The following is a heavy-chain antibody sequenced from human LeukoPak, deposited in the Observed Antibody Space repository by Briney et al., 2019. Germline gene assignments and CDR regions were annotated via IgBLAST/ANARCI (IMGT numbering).Heavy chain of an antibody. Sequence: GGSLRLSCAASGFTFSGYAMSWVRQAPGKGLEWVSGISGSGSSTYYADSVKGRFTISRDNSKNTLYLQMNTLRPEDTAVYYCTKGDYDILTALDYWGQGTLVTVSS. CDR2: ISGSGSST. CDR1: GFTFSGYA. J-gene: IGHJ4*02. D-gene: IGHD3-9*01. V-gene: IGHV3-23*01. CDR3: TKGDYDILTALDY.